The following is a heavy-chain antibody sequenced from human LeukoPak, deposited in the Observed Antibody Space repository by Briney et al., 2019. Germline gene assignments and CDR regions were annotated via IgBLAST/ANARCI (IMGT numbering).Heavy chain of an antibody. CDR2: IYYSGST. Sequence: PSETLSLTCTVSGGSISSYYWSWIRQPPGKGLEWIGYIYYSGSTNYNPSLKSRVTISVDTSKNQFSLKLSSVTAADTAVYYCARGGSSSVNYYYYMDVWGKGTTVTVSS. CDR3: ARGGSSSVNYYYYMDV. V-gene: IGHV4-59*01. J-gene: IGHJ6*03. D-gene: IGHD6-6*01. CDR1: GGSISSYY.